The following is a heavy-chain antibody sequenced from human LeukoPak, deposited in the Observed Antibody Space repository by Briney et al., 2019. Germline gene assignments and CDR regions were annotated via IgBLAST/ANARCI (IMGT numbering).Heavy chain of an antibody. CDR3: ARIGERDYGEHDSIPDWYFDL. V-gene: IGHV1-69*10. CDR1: GGTFSSYA. D-gene: IGHD4-17*01. CDR2: IITILGTA. Sequence: GASVKVSCKASGGTFSSYAISWVRQAPGQGLEWMGGIITILGTANYAQKFQGRVTITADKSTSTAYKELSSLRSEDTAVYYCARIGERDYGEHDSIPDWYFDLWGRGTLVTVSS. J-gene: IGHJ2*01.